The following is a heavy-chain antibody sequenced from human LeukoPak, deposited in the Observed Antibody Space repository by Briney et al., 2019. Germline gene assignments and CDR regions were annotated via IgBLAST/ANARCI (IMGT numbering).Heavy chain of an antibody. CDR2: IYSGGST. D-gene: IGHD3-22*01. J-gene: IGHJ4*02. CDR3: ARDMSSSGYYSDY. V-gene: IGHV3-66*02. CDR1: GFTFSSNY. Sequence: GGSLRLSCAASGFTFSSNYMSWVRQAPGKGLEWVSVIYSGGSTYYADSVKGRFTISRDNSKNTLYLQMNSLRAEDTAVYYCARDMSSSGYYSDYWGQGTLVTVSS.